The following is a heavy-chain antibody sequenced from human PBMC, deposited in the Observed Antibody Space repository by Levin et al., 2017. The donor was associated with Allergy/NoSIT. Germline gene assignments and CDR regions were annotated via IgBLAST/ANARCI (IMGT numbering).Heavy chain of an antibody. D-gene: IGHD1-14*01. CDR3: AKGRRYFDL. J-gene: IGHJ2*01. Sequence: GGSLRLSCAASGFTFSSYGMHWVRQAPGKGLEWVAVISYDGSNKYYADSVKGRFTISRDNSKNTLYLQMNSLRAEDTAVYYCAKGRRYFDLWGRGTLVTVSS. CDR2: ISYDGSNK. CDR1: GFTFSSYG. V-gene: IGHV3-30*18.